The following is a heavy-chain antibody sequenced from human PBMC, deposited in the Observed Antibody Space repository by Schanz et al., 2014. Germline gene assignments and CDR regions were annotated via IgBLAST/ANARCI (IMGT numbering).Heavy chain of an antibody. CDR3: AKLSSSGRLAGYFDY. Sequence: VQLVESGGGVVQPGRSLRLSCAASGFTFSSYGMHWVRQAPGKGLEWVSALSGSGGSTYYADSVKGRFTISRDNSKNTLYLQMNSLRAEDTAVYYCAKLSSSGRLAGYFDYWGQGALVTVSS. CDR2: LSGSGGST. D-gene: IGHD6-19*01. CDR1: GFTFSSYG. V-gene: IGHV3-23*04. J-gene: IGHJ4*02.